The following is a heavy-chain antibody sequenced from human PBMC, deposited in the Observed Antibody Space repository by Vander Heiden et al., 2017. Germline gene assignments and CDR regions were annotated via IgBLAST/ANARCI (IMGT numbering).Heavy chain of an antibody. CDR2: IKSKTDGGTT. Sequence: EVQLVESGGGLVKPGGSLRLSCAASGFTFSNAWMSWVRQAPGKGLEWVGRIKSKTDGGTTDYAAPVKGRFTISRDDSKNTLYLQMNSLKTEDTAVYYCTTPQRDYYYYYGMDVWGQGTTVTVSS. J-gene: IGHJ6*02. CDR1: GFTFSNAW. CDR3: TTPQRDYYYYYGMDV. V-gene: IGHV3-15*01.